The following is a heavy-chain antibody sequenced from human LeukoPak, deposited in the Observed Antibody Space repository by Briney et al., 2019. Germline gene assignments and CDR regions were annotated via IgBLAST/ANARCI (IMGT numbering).Heavy chain of an antibody. CDR1: GFTFNTYA. J-gene: IGHJ4*02. D-gene: IGHD6-13*01. V-gene: IGHV3-23*01. CDR2: ISGSGGST. CDR3: AKGSIAAAGWYYFDY. Sequence: GGSLRLSCAASGFTFNTYAMNWVRQAPGKGLEWVSVISGSGGSTYYTDSVKGRFTISRDNSKNTLYLQMNSLRAEDTAVYYCAKGSIAAAGWYYFDYWGQGTLVTVSS.